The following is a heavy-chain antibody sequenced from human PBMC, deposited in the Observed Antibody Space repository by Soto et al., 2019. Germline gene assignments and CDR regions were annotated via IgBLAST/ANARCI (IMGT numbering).Heavy chain of an antibody. CDR3: ASRDPGTSVDY. CDR1: GGSFTSNNW. V-gene: IGHV4-4*02. CDR2: IYRTGST. D-gene: IGHD1-7*01. J-gene: IGHJ4*02. Sequence: SETLSLTCAVSGGSFTSNNWWTWVRQPPGQGLEWIGEIYRTGSTNYNPPLKSRVTISLDKSENQFSLKVTSLTAAGTAVYYCASRDPGTSVDYWGQGTLVTVSS.